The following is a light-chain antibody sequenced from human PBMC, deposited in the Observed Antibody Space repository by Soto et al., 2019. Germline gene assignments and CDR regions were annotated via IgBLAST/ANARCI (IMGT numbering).Light chain of an antibody. CDR2: DAS. Sequence: EIVLTQSPATLSLSPGERATLSCRASQSVSSYLAWYQQKPGQAPRLLIYDASHRATGIPARFSGSGSGTDFTLTISSLEPEDFAVYYCQQLSNWPPAFGPGTKVDIK. CDR1: QSVSSY. CDR3: QQLSNWPPA. V-gene: IGKV3-11*01. J-gene: IGKJ3*01.